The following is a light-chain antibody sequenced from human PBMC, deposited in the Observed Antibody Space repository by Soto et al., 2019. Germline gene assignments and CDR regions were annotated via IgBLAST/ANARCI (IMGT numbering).Light chain of an antibody. J-gene: IGLJ1*01. CDR2: GVT. CDR1: TSDVGAYTY. CDR3: SSYAGGKNYV. Sequence: QSALTQPPSASGSPGQSVTISCTGTTSDVGAYTYVSWYQQHPGNAPKLLIYGVTERPSGVPDRFSGSKSGNTASLTVSGLQTEDEDYYYCSSYAGGKNYVFGSGTKLT. V-gene: IGLV2-8*01.